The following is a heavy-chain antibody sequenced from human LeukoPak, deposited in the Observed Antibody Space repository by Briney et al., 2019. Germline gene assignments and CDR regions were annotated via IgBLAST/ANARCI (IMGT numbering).Heavy chain of an antibody. J-gene: IGHJ4*02. CDR3: ARGPSGGYDFWSGYYADY. Sequence: SETLSLTCTVSGGSISSGDYYWSWIRQPPGKGLEWIGEINHSGSTNYNPSLKSRVTISVDTSKNQFSLKLSSVTAADTAVYYCARGPSGGYDFWSGYYADYWGQGTLVTVSS. V-gene: IGHV4-39*07. CDR1: GGSISSGDYY. D-gene: IGHD3-3*01. CDR2: INHSGST.